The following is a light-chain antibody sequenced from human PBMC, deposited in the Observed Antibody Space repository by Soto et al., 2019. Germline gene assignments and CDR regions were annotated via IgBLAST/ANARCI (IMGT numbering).Light chain of an antibody. CDR2: SNN. CDR3: AAWDDSLNGYV. CDR1: SSNIGSST. J-gene: IGLJ1*01. Sequence: QPVLTQPPSASGTPGQRVTISCSGSSSNIGSSTVNWYKQLPGTAPKLLIYSNNQRPSGVPDRFSGSKSGTSASLAISGLQSEDEADYYCAAWDDSLNGYVIGTGTKLTVL. V-gene: IGLV1-44*01.